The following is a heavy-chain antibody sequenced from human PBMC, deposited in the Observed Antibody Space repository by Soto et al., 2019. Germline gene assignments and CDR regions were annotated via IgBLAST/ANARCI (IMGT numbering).Heavy chain of an antibody. CDR2: INAGNGNT. Sequence: QVQLVQSGAEVKKPGASVKVSCKASGYTFTSYAMHWVRQAPGQRLEWMGWINAGNGNTKYSQKFQGRVTITRDTSASTAYMELSSLRSEDTAVYYCASSYYGSGNPKDYYYGMDVRGQGTTVTVSS. CDR3: ASSYYGSGNPKDYYYGMDV. J-gene: IGHJ6*02. V-gene: IGHV1-3*01. D-gene: IGHD3-10*01. CDR1: GYTFTSYA.